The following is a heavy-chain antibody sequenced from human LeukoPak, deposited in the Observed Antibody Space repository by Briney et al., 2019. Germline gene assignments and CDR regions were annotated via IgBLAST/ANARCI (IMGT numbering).Heavy chain of an antibody. D-gene: IGHD3-10*01. J-gene: IGHJ4*02. CDR2: INPNSGGT. CDR3: ARQGLGDYMVRGVPDY. V-gene: IGHV1-2*02. CDR1: GYTFTGYY. Sequence: ASVKVSCKASGYTFTGYYMHWVRQAPGQGLEWMGWINPNSGGTNYAQKFQGRVTMTRDTSIRTAYMELSRLRSDDTAVYYCARQGLGDYMVRGVPDYWGQGTLVTVSS.